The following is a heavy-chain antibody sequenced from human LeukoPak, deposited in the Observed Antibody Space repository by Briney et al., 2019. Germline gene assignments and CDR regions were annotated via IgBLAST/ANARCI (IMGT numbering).Heavy chain of an antibody. CDR3: ARDDNYGIFVNVDY. J-gene: IGHJ4*02. CDR1: GYSFILYG. V-gene: IGHV1-18*01. D-gene: IGHD4-11*01. CDR2: ISTSTGDT. Sequence: ASVKVSCKTSGYSFILYGISWVRQAPGQGPEWMGWISTSTGDTKYTQKFQGRVTLATDTSTSTAYMELSSLRSDDTAVYYCARDDNYGIFVNVDYWGQGTLVTVSS.